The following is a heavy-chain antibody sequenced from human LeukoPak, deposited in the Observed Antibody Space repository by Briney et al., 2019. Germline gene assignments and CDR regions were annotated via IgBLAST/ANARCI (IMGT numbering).Heavy chain of an antibody. CDR3: ARGPYGSSGTPDAFDI. J-gene: IGHJ3*02. Sequence: GGSLRLSCAASGFTVSSNYMSWVRQAPGKGLEWVSVIYSGGSTYYADSVKGRFTISRDNSKNTLYLEVNSLRAEDTAVYYCARGPYGSSGTPDAFDIWGQGTMVTVSS. CDR2: IYSGGST. CDR1: GFTVSSNY. V-gene: IGHV3-53*05. D-gene: IGHD3-10*01.